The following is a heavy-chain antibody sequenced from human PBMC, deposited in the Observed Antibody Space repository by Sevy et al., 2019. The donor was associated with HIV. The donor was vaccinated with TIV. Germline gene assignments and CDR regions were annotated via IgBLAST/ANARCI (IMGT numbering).Heavy chain of an antibody. Sequence: ASVKVSCKASGGTFSSYAISWVRQAPGQGLEWMGGIIPIFGTANYAQKFQGRVTVTADESTSTAYMELSSLRSEDTAVYYCARGLIATRRGGGCYFDYWGQGTLVTVSS. D-gene: IGHD6-6*01. CDR1: GGTFSSYA. V-gene: IGHV1-69*13. CDR3: ARGLIATRRGGGCYFDY. J-gene: IGHJ4*02. CDR2: IIPIFGTA.